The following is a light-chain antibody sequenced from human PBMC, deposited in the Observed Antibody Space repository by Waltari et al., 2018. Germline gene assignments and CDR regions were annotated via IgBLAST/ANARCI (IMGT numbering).Light chain of an antibody. J-gene: IGKJ5*01. CDR1: QSLLQSNGYNY. V-gene: IGKV2-28*01. CDR3: MQALQTPIT. Sequence: IVMTQSPLSLPVTPGEPASISCRSSQSLLQSNGYNYLDWYLQKPGQSPQLLISFASTRASGVPDRFSGSGSDTEFTLKISRVEAEDIGVYYCMQALQTPITFGQGTRLE. CDR2: FAS.